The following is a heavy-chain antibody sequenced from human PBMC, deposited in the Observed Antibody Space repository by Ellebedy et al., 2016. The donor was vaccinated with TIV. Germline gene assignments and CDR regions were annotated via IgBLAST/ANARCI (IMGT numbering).Heavy chain of an antibody. D-gene: IGHD1-14*01. V-gene: IGHV3-13*01. CDR3: ARAPGEPGVGAFDI. CDR2: IGTAGDT. J-gene: IGHJ3*02. Sequence: GGSLRLXCAASGFTFSSYDMHWVRQATGKGLEWVSAIGTAGDTYYPGSVKGRFTISRENAKNSLYLQMNSLRAGDTAVYYCARAPGEPGVGAFDIWGQGTMVTVSS. CDR1: GFTFSSYD.